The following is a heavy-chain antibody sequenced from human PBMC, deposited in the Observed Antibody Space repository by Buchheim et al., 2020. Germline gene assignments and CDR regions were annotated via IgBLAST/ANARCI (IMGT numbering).Heavy chain of an antibody. CDR1: GYTFTGYY. CDR2: INPNSGGT. J-gene: IGHJ6*02. Sequence: QVQLVQSGAEVKKPGASVKVSCKASGYTFTGYYMHWVRQAPGQGLEWMGRINPNSGGTNYAQKFQGRVTMNRDTSISTAYMELSRLRSDDTAVYYCAVRHEEYSSSSYYYYGMDVWGQGTT. CDR3: AVRHEEYSSSSYYYYGMDV. D-gene: IGHD6-6*01. V-gene: IGHV1-2*06.